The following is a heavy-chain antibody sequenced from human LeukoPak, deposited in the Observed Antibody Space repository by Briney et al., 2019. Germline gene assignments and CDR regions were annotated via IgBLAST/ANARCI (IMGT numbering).Heavy chain of an antibody. CDR2: MDYSGST. V-gene: IGHV4-39*07. CDR1: SGSISSTSYY. D-gene: IGHD4-23*01. CDR3: ARDLDYGGNLNWFDP. Sequence: KPSESLSLTFTVSSGSISSTSYYWGWMPPPPGMGLDGIGSMDYSGSTYYNPSLKSGVTISVDTSKSQFSLKLSSVTAADTAVYYCARDLDYGGNLNWFDPWAREPWSPSPQ. J-gene: IGHJ5*02.